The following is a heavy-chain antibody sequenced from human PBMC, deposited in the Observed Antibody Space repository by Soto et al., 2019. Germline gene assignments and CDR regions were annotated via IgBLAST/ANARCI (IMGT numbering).Heavy chain of an antibody. D-gene: IGHD1-26*01. CDR2: LLRPGRST. J-gene: IGHJ4*02. V-gene: IGHV3-23*01. Sequence: GGSLRLSCAASGFMFSDYAMTWARQAPGKELEWVSGLLRPGRSTYYADSVKGRFTISGDTSANTVYLQMELRSLRSDDTAVYYCARWRRQIIVGATTYDYFDYWGQGTLVTVSS. CDR3: ARWRRQIIVGATTYDYFDY. CDR1: GFMFSDYA.